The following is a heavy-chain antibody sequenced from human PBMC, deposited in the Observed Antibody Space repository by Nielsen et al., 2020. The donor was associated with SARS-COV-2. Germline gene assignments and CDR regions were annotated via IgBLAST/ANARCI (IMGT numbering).Heavy chain of an antibody. CDR3: ARLQSSTGGGMDV. Sequence: GESLKISCQGSGYTFKNYWIVWVRQMPGKGLEWMGIIDPSDSDTRYSPSFQGQVIISFDKSITTAYLQWNSLQASDSAMYYCARLQSSTGGGMDVWGQGTAVTVSS. V-gene: IGHV5-51*01. D-gene: IGHD6-13*01. CDR2: IDPSDSDT. CDR1: GYTFKNYW. J-gene: IGHJ6*02.